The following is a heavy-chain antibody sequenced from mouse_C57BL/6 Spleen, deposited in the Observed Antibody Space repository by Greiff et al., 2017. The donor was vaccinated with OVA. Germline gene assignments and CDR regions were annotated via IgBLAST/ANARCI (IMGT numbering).Heavy chain of an antibody. CDR3: ARRGYYGSSYDDFDY. CDR1: GYTFTSYW. Sequence: QVQLKQPGAELVKPGASVKMSCKASGYTFTSYWITWVKQRPGQGLEWIGDIYPGSGSTNYNEKFKSKATLTVDTSSSTAYMQLSSLTSEDSAVYYCARRGYYGSSYDDFDYWGQGTTLTVSS. V-gene: IGHV1-55*01. CDR2: IYPGSGST. D-gene: IGHD1-1*01. J-gene: IGHJ2*01.